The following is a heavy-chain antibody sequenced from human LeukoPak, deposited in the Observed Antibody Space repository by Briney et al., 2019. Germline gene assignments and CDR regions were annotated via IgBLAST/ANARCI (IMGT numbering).Heavy chain of an antibody. V-gene: IGHV3-53*01. D-gene: IGHD3-22*01. CDR1: GFIVSSNY. Sequence: PEGSLRLSCAASGFIVSSNYMSWVRQAPGKGLEWVSVISSGGNTYYADSVKGRFTISRDISKNALYLQMNGLRAEDTAVYYCAREVRGYYFDYWGQGTLVTVSS. CDR2: ISSGGNT. CDR3: AREVRGYYFDY. J-gene: IGHJ4*02.